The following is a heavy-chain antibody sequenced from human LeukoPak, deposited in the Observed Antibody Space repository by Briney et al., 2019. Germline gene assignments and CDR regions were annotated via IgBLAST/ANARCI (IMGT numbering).Heavy chain of an antibody. CDR3: AGLKSDILTGYNCFDP. J-gene: IGHJ5*02. CDR2: IYYSGST. CDR1: GASISSSTYY. D-gene: IGHD3-9*01. V-gene: IGHV4-39*01. Sequence: SETLSLTCSVSGASISSSTYYWGWIRQPPGKGLEWIGSIYYSGSTYYNPSLKSRATIFADTSKNQFSLILSSVTAADTAVFYCAGLKSDILTGYNCFDPWGQGTLVTVSS.